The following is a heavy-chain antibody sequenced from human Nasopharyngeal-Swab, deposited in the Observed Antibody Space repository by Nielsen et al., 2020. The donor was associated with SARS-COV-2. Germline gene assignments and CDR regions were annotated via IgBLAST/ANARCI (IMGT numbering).Heavy chain of an antibody. CDR3: AREEVEGSGYYYGMDV. Sequence: SETLSLTCTVSGGSISSYYWSWIRQPPGKGLEWTGYIYYSGSTNYNPSLKSRVTISVDTSKNQFSLKLSSVTAADTAVYYCAREEVEGSGYYYGMDVWGQGTTVTVSS. CDR1: GGSISSYY. CDR2: IYYSGST. V-gene: IGHV4-59*01. J-gene: IGHJ6*02. D-gene: IGHD3-10*01.